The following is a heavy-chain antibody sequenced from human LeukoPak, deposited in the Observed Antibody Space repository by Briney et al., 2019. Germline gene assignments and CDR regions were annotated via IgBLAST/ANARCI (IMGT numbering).Heavy chain of an antibody. Sequence: PGGSLRFSCAASGFTFSSYWMHWVRQGPGKGLVWVSRINSDGSSISYADSVKGRFTISRDNAKKTLYLQMNSLRAEDTAVYYCARDGTYDSSIDYWGQGTLVTVSS. CDR3: ARDGTYDSSIDY. V-gene: IGHV3-74*01. D-gene: IGHD3-22*01. J-gene: IGHJ4*02. CDR1: GFTFSSYW. CDR2: INSDGSSI.